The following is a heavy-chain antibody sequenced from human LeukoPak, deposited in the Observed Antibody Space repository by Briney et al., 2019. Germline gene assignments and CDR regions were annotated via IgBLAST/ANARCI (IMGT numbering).Heavy chain of an antibody. V-gene: IGHV1-69*05. Sequence: GASVKVSCKASGFTFTGYYMHWGRQAPGQGREWMGRIIPIFGTANYAQKFQGRVTITTDESTSTAYMELSSLRSEDTAVYYCARVKREGGYSYDDRPFYYYYYMDVWGKGTTVTVSS. J-gene: IGHJ6*03. D-gene: IGHD5-18*01. CDR3: ARVKREGGYSYDDRPFYYYYYMDV. CDR2: IIPIFGTA. CDR1: GFTFTGYY.